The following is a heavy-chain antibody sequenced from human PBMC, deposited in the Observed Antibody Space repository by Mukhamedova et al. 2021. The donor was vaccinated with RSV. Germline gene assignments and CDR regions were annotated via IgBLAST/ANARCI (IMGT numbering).Heavy chain of an antibody. J-gene: IGHJ1*01. CDR3: ARDRGSGWYGYFQH. V-gene: IGHV4-31*02. Sequence: SWIRQHPGKGLEWIGYIYYSGSTYYNPSLKSRVTISVDTSKNQFSLKLSSVTAADTAVYYCARDRGSGWYGYFQHWGQGTLVTV. CDR2: IYYSGST. D-gene: IGHD6-19*01.